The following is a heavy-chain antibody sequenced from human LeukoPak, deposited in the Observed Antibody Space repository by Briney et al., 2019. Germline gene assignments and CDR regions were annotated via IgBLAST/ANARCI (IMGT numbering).Heavy chain of an antibody. V-gene: IGHV4-34*01. CDR3: ARAIIYYGSGSYEHKFDY. CDR2: INHSGST. Sequence: PSETLSLTCAVYGGSFSGYYWSWIRQPPGKGLEWIGEINHSGSTNYNPSLKSRVTISVDTSKNQFSLKLSSVTAADTAVYYCARAIIYYGSGSYEHKFDYWGQGTLVTVSS. CDR1: GGSFSGYY. J-gene: IGHJ4*02. D-gene: IGHD3-10*01.